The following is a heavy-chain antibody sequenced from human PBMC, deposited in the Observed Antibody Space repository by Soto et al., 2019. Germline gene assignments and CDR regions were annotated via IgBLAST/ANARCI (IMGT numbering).Heavy chain of an antibody. D-gene: IGHD3-16*01. Sequence: EMQMLESGGGLVHLGGSLRLSCAASGFKFSSYAMSWVRQDPGKGLEWVSLISATGGGTYYADSVKGRFTISRDNSDNTLYLQVHSLRAEDTAVYYCAKDRRAGGNSAFYFDFWGQGAQVTVSS. J-gene: IGHJ5*01. CDR3: AKDRRAGGNSAFYFDF. CDR2: ISATGGGT. V-gene: IGHV3-23*01. CDR1: GFKFSSYA.